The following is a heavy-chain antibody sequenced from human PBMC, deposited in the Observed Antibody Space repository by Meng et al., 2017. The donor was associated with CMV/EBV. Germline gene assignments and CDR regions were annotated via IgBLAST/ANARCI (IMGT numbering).Heavy chain of an antibody. J-gene: IGHJ4*02. V-gene: IGHV3-11*01. D-gene: IGHD6-19*01. Sequence: GESLKISCAASGFTFSDYYMSWIRQAPGKGLEWVSYISSSGSTIYYADSVKCRFTISRDNAKNSLYLQMNSLRAEDTAVYYCARQGIAVSPDGPFDYWGQGALVTVSS. CDR3: ARQGIAVSPDGPFDY. CDR1: GFTFSDYY. CDR2: ISSSGSTI.